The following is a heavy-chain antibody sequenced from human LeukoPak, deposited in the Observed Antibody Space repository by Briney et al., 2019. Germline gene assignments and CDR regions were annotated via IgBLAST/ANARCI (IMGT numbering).Heavy chain of an antibody. Sequence: SETLSLTCFVSGGSISGYYWSWIRQTPGKGLEWIGYIYSSGSTIYNPSLKSRVTMSVDTSMNQFSLRLSSVTAADTAIYYCARTYGGGVTDAFDIWGQGTIVTVSS. CDR2: IYSSGST. CDR1: GGSISGYY. D-gene: IGHD2-21*01. J-gene: IGHJ3*02. V-gene: IGHV4-59*01. CDR3: ARTYGGGVTDAFDI.